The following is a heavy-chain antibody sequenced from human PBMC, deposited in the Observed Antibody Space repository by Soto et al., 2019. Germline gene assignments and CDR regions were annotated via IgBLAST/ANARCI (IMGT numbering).Heavy chain of an antibody. D-gene: IGHD2-21*01. CDR2: INTDGSVA. Sequence: EVQLVESGGGLVQPGESLRLSCAASGLTFRSYWMHWVRQAPGKGLVWVSRINTDGSVAMYVDSVKGRFTISRDNAKNTRYLHLKRRIAEDTAGYYCGRDRPLWRLVSWGQGTLVTVSS. CDR1: GLTFRSYW. CDR3: GRDRPLWRLVS. J-gene: IGHJ4*02. V-gene: IGHV3-74*03.